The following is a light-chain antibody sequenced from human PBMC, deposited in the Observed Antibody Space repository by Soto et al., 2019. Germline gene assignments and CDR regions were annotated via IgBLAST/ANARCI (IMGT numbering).Light chain of an antibody. CDR3: CSYAGDYTLV. CDR2: DVS. Sequence: QSVLTQPRSVSGSPGQPVTISCTGTSRDVGTYNYVSWYQQYPGQAPKLIIYDVSKRPSGVPDRFSGSKSGYTASLTISGLQADDEADYYCCSYAGDYTLVFGGGTQVTVL. CDR1: SRDVGTYNY. J-gene: IGLJ2*01. V-gene: IGLV2-11*01.